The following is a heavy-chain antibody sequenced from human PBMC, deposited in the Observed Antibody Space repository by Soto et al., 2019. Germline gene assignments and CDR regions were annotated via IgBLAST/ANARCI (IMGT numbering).Heavy chain of an antibody. CDR1: GFTFDDYA. CDR2: ISWNSGSI. CDR3: AKDTGSGSHDAFDI. D-gene: IGHD1-26*01. Sequence: EVQLVESGGGLVQPGRSLRLSCAASGFTFDDYAMHWVRQAPGKGLEWVSGISWNSGSIGYADSVKGRFTISRDNAKNSLSLQMNSLRAEDTALYYCAKDTGSGSHDAFDIWGQGTMVTVSS. J-gene: IGHJ3*02. V-gene: IGHV3-9*01.